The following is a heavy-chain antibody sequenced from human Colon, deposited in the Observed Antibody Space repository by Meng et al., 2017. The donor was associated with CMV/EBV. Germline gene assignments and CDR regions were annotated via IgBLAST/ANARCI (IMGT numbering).Heavy chain of an antibody. Sequence: SGPTLVKPTQTLTLTCTFSGFSLRTSGVAVGWIRQSPGKALEWLALIYWSDDKLYSPSLKSRLTITKDTSKKQVVLTMTNMDPVDTATYYCIHSTGYANYPNNWFDPWGQGTLVTVSS. V-gene: IGHV2-5*01. D-gene: IGHD2-2*03. CDR3: IHSTGYANYPNNWFDP. CDR2: IYWSDDK. CDR1: GFSLRTSGVA. J-gene: IGHJ5*02.